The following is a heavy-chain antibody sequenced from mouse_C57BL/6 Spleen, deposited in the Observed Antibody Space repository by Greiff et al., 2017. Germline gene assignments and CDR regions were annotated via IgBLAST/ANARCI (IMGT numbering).Heavy chain of an antibody. CDR1: GYTFTSYW. CDR2: IDPSDSYT. J-gene: IGHJ2*01. V-gene: IGHV1-50*01. CDR3: ARWGRDGYYDY. D-gene: IGHD2-3*01. Sequence: QVQLKESGAELVKPGASVKLSCKASGYTFTSYWMQWVKQRPGQGLEWIGEIDPSDSYTNYNQKFKGKATLTVDTSSSTAYMQLSSLTSEDSAVYYCARWGRDGYYDYWGQGTTLTVSS.